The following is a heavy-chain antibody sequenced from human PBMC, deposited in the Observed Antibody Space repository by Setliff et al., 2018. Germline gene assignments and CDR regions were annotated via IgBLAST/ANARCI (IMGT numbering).Heavy chain of an antibody. CDR2: IIPFFGTV. CDR3: AREGVDSRSSTDYRYYMDV. CDR1: GGTFSNYA. D-gene: IGHD3-22*01. J-gene: IGHJ6*03. V-gene: IGHV1-69*05. Sequence: ASVKVSCKASGGTFSNYAISWVRQAPGQGLEWMGGIIPFFGTVDYTQKFQGRVTIITDESTSTAYMELSSLRSEDTAVYYCAREGVDSRSSTDYRYYMDVWGKGTTVTVSS.